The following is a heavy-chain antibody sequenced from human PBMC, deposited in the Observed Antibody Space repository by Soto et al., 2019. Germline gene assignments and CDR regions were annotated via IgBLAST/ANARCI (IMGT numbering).Heavy chain of an antibody. V-gene: IGHV1-8*01. CDR2: MNPNSGNT. CDR1: GYTFISYD. J-gene: IGHJ5*02. D-gene: IGHD6-13*01. Sequence: QVQLVQSGAEVKKPGASVKVSCKASGYTFISYDINWVRQATGQGLEWMGWMNPNSGNTGYAQKFQGRVTMTRNTSLTTAYMERSSLRSEDTAIYYCARAQQVRGFDPWGQGTLVTVSS. CDR3: ARAQQVRGFDP.